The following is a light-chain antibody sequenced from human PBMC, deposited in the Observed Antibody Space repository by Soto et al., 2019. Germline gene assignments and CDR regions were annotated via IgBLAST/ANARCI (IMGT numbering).Light chain of an antibody. CDR2: AAS. J-gene: IGKJ4*01. V-gene: IGKV1-9*01. CDR3: QQLKRYPLS. Sequence: IQLTQSPSSLSASIGDRVTITCRASQDISSYLAWYRQKAGKAHELLIEAASTLQSGVPSRLSGSGSGTDFALTISSLQPEDFATYYCQQLKRYPLSFGGGTKLEIK. CDR1: QDISSY.